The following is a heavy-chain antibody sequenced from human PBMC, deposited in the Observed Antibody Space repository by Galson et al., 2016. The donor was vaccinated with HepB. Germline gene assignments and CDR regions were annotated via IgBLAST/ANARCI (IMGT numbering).Heavy chain of an antibody. J-gene: IGHJ4*02. Sequence: SLRLSCAASGFTFRFWPVHWVRQAPGKGLEWVTLISDDGSKKFYADFVKGRFTVSRDNLKNTLYLQMNSLRPEDSAVYYCASPDYGDRLYFDYWGQGTLVSVSS. V-gene: IGHV3-30*04. CDR1: GFTFRFWP. CDR3: ASPDYGDRLYFDY. D-gene: IGHD4-17*01. CDR2: ISDDGSKK.